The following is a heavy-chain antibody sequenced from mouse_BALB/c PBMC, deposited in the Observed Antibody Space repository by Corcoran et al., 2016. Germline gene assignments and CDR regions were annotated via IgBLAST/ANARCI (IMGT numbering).Heavy chain of an antibody. V-gene: IGHV14-3*02. CDR1: GFNIKDTY. CDR3: ARQLGVRNAMDY. J-gene: IGHJ4*01. D-gene: IGHD3-1*01. Sequence: EVQLQQSGAEVVKPGASVKLSCTASGFNIKDTYIHWMKQRPEQGLEWIGRIDPANGNTKYDPKFQGKATITADTSANTAYLHLTILTSEDTAVYYCARQLGVRNAMDYWGQGTSVTVSS. CDR2: IDPANGNT.